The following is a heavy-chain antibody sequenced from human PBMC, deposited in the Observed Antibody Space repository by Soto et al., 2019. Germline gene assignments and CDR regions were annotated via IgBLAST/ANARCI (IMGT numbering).Heavy chain of an antibody. CDR3: ARDWLGGSGSYYED. V-gene: IGHV3-74*01. CDR1: GFTFSSYW. D-gene: IGHD3-10*01. CDR2: INSDGSTT. J-gene: IGHJ4*02. Sequence: EVQLVESGGGLVQPGGSLRLSCAASGFTFSSYWMHWVRQAPGKGLVWVSRINSDGSTTSYADSVKGRFTISRDNAKNTLYLHMNSLRAEDTAVYYGARDWLGGSGSYYEDWGQGTLVTVSS.